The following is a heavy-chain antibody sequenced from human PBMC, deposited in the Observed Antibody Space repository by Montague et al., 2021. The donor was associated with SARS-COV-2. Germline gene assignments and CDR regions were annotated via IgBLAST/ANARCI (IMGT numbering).Heavy chain of an antibody. Sequence: SETLSLTCAVSGGSITGFSWSWVRQPAGKGREWIGRVTTSGTTNYSPSRRSRVTMSVDTSKNQFSLNLNSVTAADTAIYYCARTPTRPLSLDSWGQGTLVTVSS. CDR1: GGSITGFS. CDR2: VTTSGTT. CDR3: ARTPTRPLSLDS. V-gene: IGHV4-4*07. J-gene: IGHJ4*02. D-gene: IGHD6-6*01.